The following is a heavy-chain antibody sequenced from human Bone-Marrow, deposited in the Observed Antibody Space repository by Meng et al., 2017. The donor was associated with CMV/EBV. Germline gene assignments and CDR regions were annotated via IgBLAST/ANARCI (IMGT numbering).Heavy chain of an antibody. V-gene: IGHV4-61*02. J-gene: IGHJ4*02. Sequence: GPGRGRHAPLLPLTLTVSGGSISSGSYYWNWIRQPAGKGLEWIGRTHTSGNTNYNPSLKSRVTISVDTSKNQLSLKVTSVTAADTAVYYCARGDRVELEPFDYWGRGILVTVSS. D-gene: IGHD1-1*01. CDR1: GGSISSGSYY. CDR2: THTSGNT. CDR3: ARGDRVELEPFDY.